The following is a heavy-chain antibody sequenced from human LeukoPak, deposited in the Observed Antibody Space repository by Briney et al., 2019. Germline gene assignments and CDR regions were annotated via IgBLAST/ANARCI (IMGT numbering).Heavy chain of an antibody. J-gene: IGHJ4*02. CDR1: GFTVSSNY. CDR3: ARDSGYSKGGFDY. V-gene: IGHV3-53*01. Sequence: GGSLRLSCAAPGFTVSSNYMSWVRQAPGKGLEWVSVIYSGGSTYYADSVKGRFTISRDNSKNTLYLQMNSLRAEDTAVYYCARDSGYSKGGFDYWGQGTLVTVSS. CDR2: IYSGGST. D-gene: IGHD4-11*01.